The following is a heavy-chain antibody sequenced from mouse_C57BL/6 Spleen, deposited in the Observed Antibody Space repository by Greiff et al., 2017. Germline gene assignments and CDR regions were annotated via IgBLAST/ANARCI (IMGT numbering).Heavy chain of an antibody. CDR2: IYPGDGDT. Sequence: QVQLQQSGPELVKPGASVKISCKASGYAFSGSWMNWVKQRPGKGLEWIGRIYPGDGDTNYNGKFKGKATLTADKSSSTAYMQLSSLTSEDSAVXFCAREGEFITAVVGEAWFAYWGQGTLVTVSA. CDR1: GYAFSGSW. CDR3: AREGEFITAVVGEAWFAY. V-gene: IGHV1-82*01. J-gene: IGHJ3*01. D-gene: IGHD1-1*01.